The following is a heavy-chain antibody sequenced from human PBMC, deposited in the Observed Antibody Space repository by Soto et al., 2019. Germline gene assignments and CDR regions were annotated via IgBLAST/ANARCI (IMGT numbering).Heavy chain of an antibody. V-gene: IGHV3-21*01. CDR1: GFTFSSYS. CDR2: ISSSSSYI. Sequence: GGSLRLSCAASGFTFSSYSMNWVRQAPGKGLEWVSSISSSSSYIYYADSVKGRFTISRDNAKNSLYLQMNSLRAEDTAVYYCARGPAPYYDFWSGYPYWGQGTLVTVSS. CDR3: ARGPAPYYDFWSGYPY. J-gene: IGHJ4*02. D-gene: IGHD3-3*01.